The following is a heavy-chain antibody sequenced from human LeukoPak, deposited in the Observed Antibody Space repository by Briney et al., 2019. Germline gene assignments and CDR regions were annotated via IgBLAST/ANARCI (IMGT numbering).Heavy chain of an antibody. Sequence: PGSSVKVSCKASGGTFSSYAISWVRQAPGQGLEWMGWISAYNGNTNYAQKLQGRVTMTTDTSTSTAYMELRSLRSDDTAVYYCARDGSSGWSLGLFWGQGTLVTVSS. J-gene: IGHJ4*02. CDR2: ISAYNGNT. CDR3: ARDGSSGWSLGLF. CDR1: GGTFSSYA. V-gene: IGHV1-18*01. D-gene: IGHD6-19*01.